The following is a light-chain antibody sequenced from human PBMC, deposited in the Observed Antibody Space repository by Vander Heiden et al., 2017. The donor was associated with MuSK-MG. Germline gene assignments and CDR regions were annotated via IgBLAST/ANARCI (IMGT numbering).Light chain of an antibody. J-gene: IGKJ5*01. CDR2: GAS. CDR3: QQYGSSPIT. Sequence: EIVLTQSPGTLSLSPGERATLSCRASQSVSSSYLAWYQQKPGQAPRLLIYGASSRATGIPDRFSGSGSGTDFTLTISRLDPEDFAVYYCQQYGSSPITFRQETRLEI. CDR1: QSVSSSY. V-gene: IGKV3-20*01.